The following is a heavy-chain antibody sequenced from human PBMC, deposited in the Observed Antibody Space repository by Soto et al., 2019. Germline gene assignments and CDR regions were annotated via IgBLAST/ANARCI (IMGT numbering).Heavy chain of an antibody. Sequence: GSLRLSCAASGFTFSSYGMHWVRQAPGKGLEWVAVISYDGSNKYYADSVKGRFTISRDNSKNTLYLQMNSLRAEDTAVYYCAKDNPSYGMDVSGQATTVTVSS. CDR1: GFTFSSYG. CDR2: ISYDGSNK. V-gene: IGHV3-30*18. CDR3: AKDNPSYGMDV. J-gene: IGHJ6*01.